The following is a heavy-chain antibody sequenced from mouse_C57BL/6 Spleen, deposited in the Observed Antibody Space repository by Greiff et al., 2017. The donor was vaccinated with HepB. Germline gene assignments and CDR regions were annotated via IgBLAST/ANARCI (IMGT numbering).Heavy chain of an antibody. J-gene: IGHJ4*01. D-gene: IGHD1-1*01. Sequence: QVQLKQPGAELVMPGASVKLSCKASGYTFTSYWMHWVKQRPGQGLEWIGEIDPSDSYTNYNQKFKGKSTLTVDKSSSTAYMQLSSLTSEDSAVYYCAITTVTMDYWGQGTSVTVSS. CDR1: GYTFTSYW. CDR3: AITTVTMDY. V-gene: IGHV1-69*01. CDR2: IDPSDSYT.